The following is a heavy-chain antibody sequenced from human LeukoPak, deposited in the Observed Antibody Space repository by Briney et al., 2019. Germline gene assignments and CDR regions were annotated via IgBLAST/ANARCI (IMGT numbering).Heavy chain of an antibody. J-gene: IGHJ4*02. D-gene: IGHD4-23*01. CDR3: ARGRPHGNDY. Sequence: GGSLRLSCAASGFTFSSYWINWVRQTPGKGLVWVSRIASDGSSTTYADSVKGRFSISRDNAKNTLYLQMNSLRVEDTAVYYCARGRPHGNDYWGQGTLVTVSS. CDR2: IASDGSST. CDR1: GFTFSSYW. V-gene: IGHV3-74*01.